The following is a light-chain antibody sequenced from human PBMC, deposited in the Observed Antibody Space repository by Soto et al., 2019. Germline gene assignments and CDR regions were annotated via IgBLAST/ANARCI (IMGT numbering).Light chain of an antibody. CDR2: DAS. CDR1: QSVSTY. CDR3: QHRMNWPLT. Sequence: IGLTHSPATLSLSPGERATLSCRASQSVSTYLAWYQQKPGQAPRLLIHDASNRATGIPVRFSGSGAGTDFTLTISSLEPEDFAVYYCQHRMNWPLTFGQGTRLEI. V-gene: IGKV3-11*01. J-gene: IGKJ5*01.